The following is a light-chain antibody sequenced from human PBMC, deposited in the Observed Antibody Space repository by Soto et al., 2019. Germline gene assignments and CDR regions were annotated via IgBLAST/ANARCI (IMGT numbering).Light chain of an antibody. Sequence: DIHITHSPSTLSSSILDIFIITCLASQFINKWLAWHQQQPGKTPKVLISDASILETGVSSRFSGSGFGTEFTLTIDNLQPDDFATYYCLQYDLYPLTFGQGTKVDIK. CDR2: DAS. CDR3: LQYDLYPLT. V-gene: IGKV1-5*01. J-gene: IGKJ1*01. CDR1: QFINKW.